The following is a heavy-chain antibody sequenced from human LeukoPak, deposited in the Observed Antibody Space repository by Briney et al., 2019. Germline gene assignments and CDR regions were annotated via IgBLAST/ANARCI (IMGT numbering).Heavy chain of an antibody. CDR2: IYDSGST. J-gene: IGHJ3*02. CDR1: GGSISSYS. Sequence: SETLSLTCTVSGGSISSYSWSWIRQPPGKGLEWIGYIYDSGSTNYNPSLKSRVTISVDTFKNQFSLRLNSVTAADTAVYYCEGYGVTRDAASDIWGQGTMVTVSS. D-gene: IGHD4-17*01. V-gene: IGHV4-59*01. CDR3: EGYGVTRDAASDI.